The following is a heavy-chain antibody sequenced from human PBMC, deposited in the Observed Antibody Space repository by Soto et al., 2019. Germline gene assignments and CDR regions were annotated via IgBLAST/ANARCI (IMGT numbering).Heavy chain of an antibody. CDR2: ISGSGGST. V-gene: IGHV3-23*01. Sequence: PGGSLRLSCAASGFTVSSNYMSWVRQAPGKGLEWVSAISGSGGSTYYADSVKGRFTISRDNSKNTLYLQMNSLRAEDTAVYYCASRHPSSGWSQDWPYYYYGMDVWGQGTTVTVSS. J-gene: IGHJ6*02. CDR1: GFTVSSNY. D-gene: IGHD6-19*01. CDR3: ASRHPSSGWSQDWPYYYYGMDV.